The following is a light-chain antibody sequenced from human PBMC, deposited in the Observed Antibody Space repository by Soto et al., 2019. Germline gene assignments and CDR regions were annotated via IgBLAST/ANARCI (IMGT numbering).Light chain of an antibody. V-gene: IGLV2-11*01. Sequence: QSALTQLRSVSASPGQSVTISCPGTGNVVGAYNYVSWYQQHPGRPPKLRFYDVPRWPSGVPDRFSGSKSGNTAPLIIFGLHAEVEADSICCSCACGYTDRVGTGTSATV. CDR3: CSCACGYTDR. J-gene: IGLJ1*01. CDR1: GNVVGAYNY. CDR2: DVP.